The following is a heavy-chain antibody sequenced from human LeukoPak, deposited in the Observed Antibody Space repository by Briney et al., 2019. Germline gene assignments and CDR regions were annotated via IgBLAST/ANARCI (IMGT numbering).Heavy chain of an antibody. V-gene: IGHV1-18*01. CDR3: ARDRGLSCRGGTCSMES. Sequence: ASVKVSCKSSGYIFPKYGISWVRQAPGQGLEWMGWISTYDGNANYAQQLQGRVTMTKDTSTTTVYMELRSLTSDDTAVYYCARDRGLSCRGGTCSMESWGQGTLVTVSS. D-gene: IGHD2-15*01. CDR2: ISTYDGNA. J-gene: IGHJ5*02. CDR1: GYIFPKYG.